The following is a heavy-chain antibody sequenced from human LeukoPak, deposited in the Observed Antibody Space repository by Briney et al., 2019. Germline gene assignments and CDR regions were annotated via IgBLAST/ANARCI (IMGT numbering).Heavy chain of an antibody. D-gene: IGHD2-21*02. Sequence: GGSLRLSCEASVFTFNRYIMNWVRQAPGKGLEWVSYISISGLTIYYADFVEGRFTISRDNAKNSLYLEMNSLRAADTAVYYCARDTADWFDPWGQGTLVTVSS. J-gene: IGHJ5*02. CDR2: ISISGLTI. CDR1: VFTFNRYI. V-gene: IGHV3-48*01. CDR3: ARDTADWFDP.